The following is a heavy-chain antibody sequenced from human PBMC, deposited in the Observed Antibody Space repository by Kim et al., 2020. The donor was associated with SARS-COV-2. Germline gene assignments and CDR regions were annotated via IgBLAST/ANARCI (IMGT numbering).Heavy chain of an antibody. CDR1: GFTFSSYG. Sequence: GGSLRLSCAASGFTFSSYGMHWVRQAPGNGLEWVAVISYDGSNKYYADSVKGRFTISRDNSKNTLYLQMNSLRAEDTAVYYCARALEQWLEGGVFDYWGQGTLVTVSS. J-gene: IGHJ4*02. D-gene: IGHD6-19*01. CDR3: ARALEQWLEGGVFDY. CDR2: ISYDGSNK. V-gene: IGHV3-33*05.